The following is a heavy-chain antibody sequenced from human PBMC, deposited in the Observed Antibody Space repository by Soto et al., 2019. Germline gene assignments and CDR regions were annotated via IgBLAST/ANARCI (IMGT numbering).Heavy chain of an antibody. CDR2: ISYDGSNK. J-gene: IGHJ4*02. CDR3: AXXXXXSXXXXXXXXFDY. Sequence: QVQLVESGGGVVQPGRSLRLSCAASXFXXXXYAMHXVRQAPGKGLEWVAVISYDGSNKYYADSVKGRFTISRDNSKNTLYLQMNSLRAEDTAVYYXAXXXXXSXXXXXXXXFDYWGQGTLVTVSS. CDR1: XFXXXXYA. V-gene: IGHV3-30-3*01.